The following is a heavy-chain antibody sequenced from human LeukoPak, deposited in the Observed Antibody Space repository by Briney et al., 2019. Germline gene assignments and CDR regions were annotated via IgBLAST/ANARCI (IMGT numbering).Heavy chain of an antibody. D-gene: IGHD4-17*01. CDR1: GFTFSIYA. CDR2: ITGSGSST. J-gene: IGHJ4*02. V-gene: IGHV3-23*01. CDR3: AKDRTVTTLAGDY. Sequence: GGSLRLSCAASGFTFSIYAMSWVRQAPGKGLEWVSSITGSGSSTYYADSVKGRFTISRDNSKNTLDLQMNSLRAEDTAVYYCAKDRTVTTLAGDYWGQGTLVTVSS.